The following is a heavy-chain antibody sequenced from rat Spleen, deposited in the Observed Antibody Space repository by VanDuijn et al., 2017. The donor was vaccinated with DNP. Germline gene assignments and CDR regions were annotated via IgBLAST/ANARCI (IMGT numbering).Heavy chain of an antibody. CDR1: GFTFSAYY. CDR3: ARWNSGHFDY. CDR2: IGS. Sequence: EVQLVESGGGLVQPGRSLKLSCAASGFTFSAYYMAWVRQAPAKGLEWVAYIGSKYGDSVKGRFTISRDNARNTLYLQMNSLRSEDMATYYCARWNSGHFDYWGQGVMVPVSS. D-gene: IGHD4-3*01. J-gene: IGHJ2*01. V-gene: IGHV5-22*01.